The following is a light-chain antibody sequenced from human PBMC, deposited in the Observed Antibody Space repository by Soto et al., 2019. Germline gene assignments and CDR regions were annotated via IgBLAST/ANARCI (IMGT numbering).Light chain of an antibody. CDR1: SSDVGSYNL. CDR2: EVS. J-gene: IGLJ1*01. CDR3: CSYAGSSTYV. V-gene: IGLV2-23*02. Sequence: QSALPQPASVSGSPGQSITISCTGTSSDVGSYNLVSWYQQHPGKAPELMIYEVSKRPSGVSNRFSGSKSGNTASLTISGLQAEDEADYYCCSYAGSSTYVFGTGTKVTVL.